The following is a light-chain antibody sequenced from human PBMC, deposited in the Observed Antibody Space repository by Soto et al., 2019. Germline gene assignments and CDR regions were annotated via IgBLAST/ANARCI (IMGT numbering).Light chain of an antibody. J-gene: IGKJ1*01. CDR3: QHYNNWPPCT. CDR1: QSVSSN. Sequence: EIVLTQSPATLSVSPWERATHSCRASQSVSSNLAWYQQKRGQAPRLLIYGASTRATGIPARFSGSGSGREFTLTISTLQSEDFAVYYCQHYNNWPPCTFGQGTKVEIK. V-gene: IGKV3-15*01. CDR2: GAS.